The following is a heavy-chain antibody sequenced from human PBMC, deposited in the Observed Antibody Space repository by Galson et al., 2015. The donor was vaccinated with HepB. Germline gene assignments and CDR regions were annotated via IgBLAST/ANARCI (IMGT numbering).Heavy chain of an antibody. CDR2: IYSSGST. V-gene: IGHV3-53*01. CDR1: GFTVSSNY. J-gene: IGHJ6*02. CDR3: ARDVQITIRDLAPYYYGMDV. D-gene: IGHD3-3*01. Sequence: SLRLSCAASGFTVSSNYMSWVRQAPGKGLEWVSVIYSSGSTYYADSVKGRFTISRDNSKNTLYLQMNSLRAEDTAVYYCARDVQITIRDLAPYYYGMDVWGQGTTVTVSS.